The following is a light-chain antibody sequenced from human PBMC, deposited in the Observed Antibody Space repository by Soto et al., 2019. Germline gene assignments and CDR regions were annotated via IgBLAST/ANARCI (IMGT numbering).Light chain of an antibody. Sequence: QSALTQPPSASGSPGQSVTISCTGTSSDVGAYKYVSWYQQYPGKAPKLMIYEVTKRPSGVPDRFSGSKSGNTASLTVSGLQAEYEADYYCTSYVGNDIWVFGGGTKLTVL. J-gene: IGLJ3*02. CDR2: EVT. V-gene: IGLV2-8*01. CDR1: SSDVGAYKY. CDR3: TSYVGNDIWV.